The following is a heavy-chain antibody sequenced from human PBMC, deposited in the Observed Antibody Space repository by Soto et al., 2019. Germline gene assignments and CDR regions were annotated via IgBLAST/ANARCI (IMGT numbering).Heavy chain of an antibody. D-gene: IGHD2-21*02. CDR2: VYDTGDT. Sequence: PSETLSLTCGVSGGTAASSHRWSWVRQSPDRRWERMGYVYDTGDTNCNSSLQRRVTFSVDKSNSQISLRLNSGTAADTAAYFGASEIVTAGGNNYFDPWDPGSLFTVSS. CDR3: ASEIVTAGGNNYFDP. V-gene: IGHV4-4*02. CDR1: GGTAASSHR. J-gene: IGHJ5*02.